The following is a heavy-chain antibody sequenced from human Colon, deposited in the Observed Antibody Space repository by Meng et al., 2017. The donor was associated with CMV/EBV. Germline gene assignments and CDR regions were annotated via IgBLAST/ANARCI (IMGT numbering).Heavy chain of an antibody. V-gene: IGHV3-23*03. J-gene: IGHJ6*02. CDR2: IYSGGSDT. CDR3: ARLGGVPGALLL. D-gene: IGHD4/OR15-4a*01. Sequence: GGSLRLSCAASGLTLIDYAISWVRQAPGRGLEWVSVIYSGGSDTHFADSVKGRFTISRDNSKNTLFLQMNGLRAEDTAVYYCARLGGVPGALLLWGQGTTVTVSS. CDR1: GLTLIDYA.